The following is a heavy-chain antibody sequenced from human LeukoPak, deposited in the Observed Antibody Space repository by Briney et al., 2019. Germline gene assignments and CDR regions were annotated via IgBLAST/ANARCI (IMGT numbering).Heavy chain of an antibody. D-gene: IGHD6-13*01. Sequence: GASVKVSCKASGYTFTSYYMHWVRQAPGQGLEWMGIINPSGGSTSYAQKFRGRVTMTRDTSTSTVYMELSSLRSEDTAVYYCARARAAAAAFDYWGQGTLVTVSS. CDR1: GYTFTSYY. CDR2: INPSGGST. V-gene: IGHV1-46*01. J-gene: IGHJ4*02. CDR3: ARARAAAAAFDY.